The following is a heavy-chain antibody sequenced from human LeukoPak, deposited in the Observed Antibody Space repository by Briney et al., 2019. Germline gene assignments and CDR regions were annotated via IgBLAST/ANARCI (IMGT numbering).Heavy chain of an antibody. CDR1: GFSFSSHA. D-gene: IGHD3-22*01. CDR3: ARGGYYYDSSGYDY. J-gene: IGHJ4*02. V-gene: IGHV3-21*01. CDR2: ISSSSSYI. Sequence: GGSLRLSCAASGFSFSSHAMHWVRQAPGKGLEWVSSISSSSSYIYYADSVKGRFTISRDNAKNSLYLQMNSLRAEDTAVYYCARGGYYYDSSGYDYWGQGTLVTVSS.